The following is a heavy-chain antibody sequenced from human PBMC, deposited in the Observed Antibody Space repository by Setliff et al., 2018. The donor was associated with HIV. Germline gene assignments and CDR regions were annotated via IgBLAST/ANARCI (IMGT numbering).Heavy chain of an antibody. CDR2: ISGSGGST. V-gene: IGHV3-23*01. J-gene: IGHJ1*01. CDR1: GFTFSSYA. CDR3: AGESSIAVAEYFQH. D-gene: IGHD6-19*01. Sequence: PGGSLRLSCAASGFTFSSYAMSWVRQAPGKGLEWVSAISGSGGSTYYADSVKGRFTISRDNVKNSLYLQMNSLRAEDTAVYYCAGESSIAVAEYFQHWGQGTLVTVSS.